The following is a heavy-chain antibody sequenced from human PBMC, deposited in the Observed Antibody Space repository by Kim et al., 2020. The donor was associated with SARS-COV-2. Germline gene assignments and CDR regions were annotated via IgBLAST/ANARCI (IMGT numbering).Heavy chain of an antibody. CDR3: ARDPPNYSSSFLLDY. CDR2: ISYDGSNK. V-gene: IGHV3-30-3*01. CDR1: GFTFSSYA. D-gene: IGHD6-6*01. Sequence: GGSLRLSCAASGFTFSSYAMHWVRQAPGKGLEWVAVISYDGSNKYYADSVKGRFTISRDNSKNTLYLQMNSLRAEDTAVYYCARDPPNYSSSFLLDYWG. J-gene: IGHJ4*01.